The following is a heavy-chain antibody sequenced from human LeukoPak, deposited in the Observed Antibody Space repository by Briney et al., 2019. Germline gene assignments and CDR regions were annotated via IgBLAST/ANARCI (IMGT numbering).Heavy chain of an antibody. CDR3: ARSAPWYSSSSPYYFDY. V-gene: IGHV3-48*01. J-gene: IGHJ4*02. CDR2: ISSSSSTI. CDR1: GFTFSSYS. Sequence: SGGSLRLSCAASGFTFSSYSMNWVRQAPGKGLEWVSYISSSSSTIYYADSVKGRFTISRDNAKNSLYLQMNSLRAEDTAVYYCARSAPWYSSSSPYYFDYWGQGTLVTVPS. D-gene: IGHD6-6*01.